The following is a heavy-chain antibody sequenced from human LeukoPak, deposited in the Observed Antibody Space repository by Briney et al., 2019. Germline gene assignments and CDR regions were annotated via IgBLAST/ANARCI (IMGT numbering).Heavy chain of an antibody. CDR1: GVSISSGGYY. Sequence: KPSQTLSLTCTVPGVSISSGGYYWTWIRQPPGKGLEWIGYIYHSGRTYYSPSLKSRVTISVDRSKNQFSLKLSSVTAADTAVYYCGTTDYYYYYMDVWGKGTTVTVSS. J-gene: IGHJ6*03. D-gene: IGHD1-14*01. CDR2: IYHSGRT. V-gene: IGHV4-30-2*01. CDR3: GTTDYYYYYMDV.